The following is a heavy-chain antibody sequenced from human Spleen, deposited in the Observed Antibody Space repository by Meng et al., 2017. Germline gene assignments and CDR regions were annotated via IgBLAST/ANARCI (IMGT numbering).Heavy chain of an antibody. CDR2: IKSKTDGGTT. Sequence: GESLKISCAASGFTFSNAWMSWVRQAPGKGLEWVGRIKSKTDGGTTDYAAPVKGRFTISRDDSKNTVYLQMNSLKNEDTAVYYCATDGPRYSSGWYNYFDYWGQGTLVTVSS. CDR3: ATDGPRYSSGWYNYFDY. J-gene: IGHJ4*02. D-gene: IGHD6-19*01. V-gene: IGHV3-15*01. CDR1: GFTFSNAW.